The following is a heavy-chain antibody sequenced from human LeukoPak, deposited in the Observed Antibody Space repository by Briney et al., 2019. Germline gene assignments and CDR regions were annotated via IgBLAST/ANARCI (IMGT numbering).Heavy chain of an antibody. V-gene: IGHV4-39*01. J-gene: IGHJ1*01. Sequence: SETPSLTRTVSGGSISSSSYYWGWIRQPPGKGLEWIGSIYYSGSTYYNPSLKSRVTISVDTSKNQFSLELSPVTAADTAVYYCARLVAVAGIRYFQHWGQGTLVTVSS. CDR3: ARLVAVAGIRYFQH. CDR2: IYYSGST. CDR1: GGSISSSSYY. D-gene: IGHD6-19*01.